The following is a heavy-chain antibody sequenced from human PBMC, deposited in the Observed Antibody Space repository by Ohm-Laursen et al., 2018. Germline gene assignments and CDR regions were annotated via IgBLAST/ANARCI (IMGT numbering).Heavy chain of an antibody. CDR3: AKKLAD. CDR1: GFMFSGYG. Sequence: SLRLSCAAPGFMFSGYGIHWVRQAPGKRLEWVAVISYDGRNRDYADSAKGRFTISRDNAKNSLYLQMNSLRAEDTAVFYCAKKLADWGQGTLVTVSS. CDR2: ISYDGRNR. V-gene: IGHV3-33*05. J-gene: IGHJ4*02.